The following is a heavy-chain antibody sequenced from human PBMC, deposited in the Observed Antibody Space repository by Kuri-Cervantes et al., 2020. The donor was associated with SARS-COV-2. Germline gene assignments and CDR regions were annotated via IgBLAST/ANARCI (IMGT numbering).Heavy chain of an antibody. CDR3: ARTGSSSVGYYYYYMDV. V-gene: IGHV1-2*02. CDR2: INPNSGGT. J-gene: IGHJ6*03. D-gene: IGHD6-6*01. CDR1: GYTFTGYY. Sequence: ASVKVSCKASGYTFTGYYMHWVRQAPGQGLEWMGWINPNSGGTNYAQKFQGRVTMTRDTSISTAYMELRSLRYDDTAVYYCARTGSSSVGYYYYYMDVWGQGTLVTVSS.